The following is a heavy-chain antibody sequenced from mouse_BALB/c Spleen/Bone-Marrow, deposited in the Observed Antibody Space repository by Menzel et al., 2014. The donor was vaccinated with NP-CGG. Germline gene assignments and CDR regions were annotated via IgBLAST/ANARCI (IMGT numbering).Heavy chain of an antibody. J-gene: IGHJ3*01. CDR1: GFTFNSYG. Sequence: EVQRVESGGGLVKSGGSLKLSCAASGFTFNSYGMSWVRQTPEKRLEWVATISGGGSYTFYPDSVKGRFTLSRGNAKNNLYLQLSSLRSEDAALEYCAIHAYYGQAEVSFVYWGQGTLVTVSA. V-gene: IGHV5-9-2*01. CDR3: AIHAYYGQAEVSFVY. D-gene: IGHD2-10*01. CDR2: ISGGGSYT.